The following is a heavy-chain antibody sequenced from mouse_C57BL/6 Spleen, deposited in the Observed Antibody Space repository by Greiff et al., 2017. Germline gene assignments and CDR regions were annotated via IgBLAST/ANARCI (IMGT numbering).Heavy chain of an antibody. CDR3: AAHATGY. Sequence: VQLQQSGPELVKPGASVKISCKASGYAFSSSWMNWVKQRPGKGLEWIGRIYPGDGDTNYNGKFKGKATLTADKSSSPAYMQLSSLTSEDSAVYFCAAHATGYWGQGTTLTVSS. V-gene: IGHV1-82*01. J-gene: IGHJ2*01. CDR2: IYPGDGDT. D-gene: IGHD3-2*02. CDR1: GYAFSSSW.